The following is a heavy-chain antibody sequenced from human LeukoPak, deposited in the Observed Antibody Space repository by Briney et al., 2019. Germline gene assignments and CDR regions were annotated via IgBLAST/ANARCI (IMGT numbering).Heavy chain of an antibody. CDR1: GGSISSSSYY. Sequence: SETLSLTCTVSGGSISSSSYYWGWIRQPPGKGLEWIGSIYYSGSTNYNPSLKSRVTISVDTSKNQFSLKLSSVTAADTAVYYCARADYGDERWAFDIWGQGTMVTVSS. J-gene: IGHJ3*02. D-gene: IGHD4-17*01. V-gene: IGHV4-39*07. CDR3: ARADYGDERWAFDI. CDR2: IYYSGST.